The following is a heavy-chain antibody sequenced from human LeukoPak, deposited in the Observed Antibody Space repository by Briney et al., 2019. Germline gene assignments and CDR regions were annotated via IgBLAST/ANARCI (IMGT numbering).Heavy chain of an antibody. CDR2: IYDTGNT. CDR1: GYSISSGNYY. J-gene: IGHJ6*02. Sequence: SETLSLTCTVSGYSISSGNYYWGWIRQPPGKGLEWIGSIYDTGNTYYNPSLKSRVTISVDTSKNQFSLKLSSVTAADTAVYYCARSAVIVATNPYYYYGMDVWGQGTTVTVSS. V-gene: IGHV4-39*07. CDR3: ARSAVIVATNPYYYYGMDV. D-gene: IGHD5-12*01.